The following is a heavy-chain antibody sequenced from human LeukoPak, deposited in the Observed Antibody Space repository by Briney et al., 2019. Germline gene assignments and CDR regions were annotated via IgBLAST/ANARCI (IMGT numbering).Heavy chain of an antibody. CDR2: IKSDGSSS. CDR3: VRDLDLGGYSSFEY. J-gene: IGHJ4*02. Sequence: GGSLRLSCAASRFTFSSYFWMHWVRQAPGKGLVWVSRIKSDGSSSTYADSLKGRFTISRDSAKNSLYLQMNTLRAEDTAVYYCVRDLDLGGYSSFEYWGQGTLVTVSS. CDR1: RFTFSSYFW. V-gene: IGHV3-74*01. D-gene: IGHD4-23*01.